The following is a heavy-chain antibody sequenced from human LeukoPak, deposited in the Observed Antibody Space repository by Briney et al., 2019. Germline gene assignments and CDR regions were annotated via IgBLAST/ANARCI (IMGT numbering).Heavy chain of an antibody. CDR2: ISGSGGST. D-gene: IGHD2-2*01. Sequence: GGSLRLSCAASGFTFSSYAMSWVRQAPGQGLEWVSAISGSGGSTYHADSVKGRFTISRDNSKNTLYLQMNSLRAEDTAVYYCAKDCRYCSSTSSYMDVWGKGTTVTVSS. CDR1: GFTFSSYA. J-gene: IGHJ6*03. CDR3: AKDCRYCSSTSSYMDV. V-gene: IGHV3-23*01.